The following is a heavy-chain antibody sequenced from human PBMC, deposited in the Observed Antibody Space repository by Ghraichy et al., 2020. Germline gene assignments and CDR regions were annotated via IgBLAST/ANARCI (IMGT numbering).Heavy chain of an antibody. CDR2: IYYSGSS. Sequence: SETLSLTCTVSGGSINRSSYYWGWIRQPPGKGLEWIGSIYYSGSSYYNPSLKSRVTISVDTSENQFSLRLSSVTATDSAVYFCARSYCSSVSCPFDYWGQGTLVTVSS. D-gene: IGHD2-2*01. V-gene: IGHV4-39*01. CDR1: GGSINRSSYY. J-gene: IGHJ4*02. CDR3: ARSYCSSVSCPFDY.